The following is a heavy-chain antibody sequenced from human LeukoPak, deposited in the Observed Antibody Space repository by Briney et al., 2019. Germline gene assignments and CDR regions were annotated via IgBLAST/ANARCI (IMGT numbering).Heavy chain of an antibody. J-gene: IGHJ3*02. D-gene: IGHD6-6*01. CDR3: ARDHSSSSWMEAFEI. CDR2: INPNSGGT. CDR1: GYTFTGYY. Sequence: GASVKVSCKASGYTFTGYYMHWVRQAPGQGLEWMGWINPNSGGTNYAQKFQGRVTMTRDTSISTAYMELSRLRSDDTAVYYCARDHSSSSWMEAFEIWGPGTKVTVSS. V-gene: IGHV1-2*02.